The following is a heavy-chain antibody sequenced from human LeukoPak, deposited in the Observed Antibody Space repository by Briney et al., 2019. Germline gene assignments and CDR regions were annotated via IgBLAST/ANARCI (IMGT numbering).Heavy chain of an antibody. Sequence: PGGSLRLSCAASGFTFSSYAMTWVRQAPGKGLGWVSTIRGSGGSTYYADSVKGRFTISRDNSKNTLNLHMNSLRAEDTAVYYCARDLNDSSGHWGQGTLVTVSS. D-gene: IGHD3-22*01. J-gene: IGHJ4*02. V-gene: IGHV3-23*01. CDR1: GFTFSSYA. CDR2: IRGSGGST. CDR3: ARDLNDSSGH.